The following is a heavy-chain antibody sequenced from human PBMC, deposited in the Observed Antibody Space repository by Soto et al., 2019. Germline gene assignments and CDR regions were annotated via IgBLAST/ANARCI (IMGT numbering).Heavy chain of an antibody. J-gene: IGHJ3*02. CDR1: NASLRTRER. D-gene: IGHD3-10*01. V-gene: IGHV4-4*02. CDR2: IYHSGSI. Sequence: SETLSLTYTVSNASLRTRERRTVFRQTPGKGLEWIGEIYHSGSINHNPSLKSRVTMSVDKSNNQFSLKMTSVTAADTAVYYCASKFGELLADAFDIWGQGTVVT. CDR3: ASKFGELLADAFDI.